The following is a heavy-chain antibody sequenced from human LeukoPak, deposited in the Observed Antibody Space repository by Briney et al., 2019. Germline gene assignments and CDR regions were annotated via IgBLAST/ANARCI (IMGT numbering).Heavy chain of an antibody. CDR2: FDPEDGET. CDR1: GYTLTELS. Sequence: APVKVSCKVSGYTLTELSMHWVRQAPGKGLEWMGGFDPEDGETIYAQKFQGRVTMTQDTSTDTAYMELSSLRSEDTAVYYCATDLRGDSLNGMDVWGQGTTVTVSS. D-gene: IGHD2-21*02. V-gene: IGHV1-24*01. CDR3: ATDLRGDSLNGMDV. J-gene: IGHJ6*02.